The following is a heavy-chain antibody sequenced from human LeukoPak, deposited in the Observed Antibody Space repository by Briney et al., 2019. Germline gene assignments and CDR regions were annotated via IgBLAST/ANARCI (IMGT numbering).Heavy chain of an antibody. V-gene: IGHV4-4*07. CDR2: IYSSGST. CDR3: ARTSARGAQFDY. CDR1: GGSISSYY. Sequence: SETLSLTCSVSGGSISSYYWSWIRQPAGKGLEWIGRIYSSGSTNYNPSLKTRVTMSLDTSKNQFSLNLTTVTAADTAVYYCARTSARGAQFDYWGQEPWSPSPQ. J-gene: IGHJ4*01. D-gene: IGHD3-10*01.